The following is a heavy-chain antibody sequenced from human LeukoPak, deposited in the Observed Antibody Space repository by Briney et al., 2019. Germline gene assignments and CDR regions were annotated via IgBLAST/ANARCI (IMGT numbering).Heavy chain of an antibody. J-gene: IGHJ4*02. CDR2: IYYSGST. V-gene: IGHV4-59*01. CDR3: ARAFTKWELPGY. Sequence: PSETLSLTCTVSGGSISSYYWSWIRQPPGKGLEWIGYIYYSGSTNYNPSLKSRVTISVDTSKNQFSLKLSSVTAADTAVYYCARAFTKWELPGYWGQGTLVTVSS. D-gene: IGHD1-26*01. CDR1: GGSISSYY.